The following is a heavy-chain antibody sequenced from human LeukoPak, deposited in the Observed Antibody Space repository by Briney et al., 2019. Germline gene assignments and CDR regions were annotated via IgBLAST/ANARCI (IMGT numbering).Heavy chain of an antibody. CDR2: ISNGGGIT. Sequence: GGSLRLSCAASGFTFSSYAMSWVRQAPGKGLQWVSVISNGGGITYYEDSVKGRFSISRENSKNNLYLQMNSLRAEDTAVYYCAMGYHTQDYWGQGTLVTVSS. D-gene: IGHD5-18*01. CDR3: AMGYHTQDY. V-gene: IGHV3-23*01. J-gene: IGHJ4*02. CDR1: GFTFSSYA.